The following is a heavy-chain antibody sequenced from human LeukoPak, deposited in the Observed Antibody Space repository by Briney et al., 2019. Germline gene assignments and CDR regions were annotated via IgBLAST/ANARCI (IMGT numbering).Heavy chain of an antibody. J-gene: IGHJ4*02. D-gene: IGHD6-13*01. V-gene: IGHV3-21*01. CDR2: ISSSSSYI. Sequence: GGSPRLSCAASGFTFSSYAMNWVRQAPGKGLEWVSSISSSSSYIYYADSVKGRFTISRDNAKNSLYLQMNSLRAEDTAVYYCARADSSSCSDYWGQGTLVTVSS. CDR1: GFTFSSYA. CDR3: ARADSSSCSDY.